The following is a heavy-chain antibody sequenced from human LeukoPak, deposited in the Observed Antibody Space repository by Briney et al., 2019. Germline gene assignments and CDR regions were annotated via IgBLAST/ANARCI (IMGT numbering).Heavy chain of an antibody. J-gene: IGHJ4*02. Sequence: SETLSLTCTVSGGSISDNYWSWIRQPPGKGLEWIGYAYYSGHTNYDSSLKSRVTMSLDTSKSQFSLRLSSVTAADTAVYFCARHPFATPFDYWGPGTLVTVSS. V-gene: IGHV4-59*08. CDR3: ARHPFATPFDY. CDR1: GGSISDNY. CDR2: AYYSGHT. D-gene: IGHD2-15*01.